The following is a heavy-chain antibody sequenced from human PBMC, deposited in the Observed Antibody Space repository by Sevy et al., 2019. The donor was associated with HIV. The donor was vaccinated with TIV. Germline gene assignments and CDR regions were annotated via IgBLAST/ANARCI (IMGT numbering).Heavy chain of an antibody. CDR2: VYYTGGT. CDR3: ARRNDFDI. Sequence: SETLSLTCTVSGGSINSDHWNWIRQPPGKGLEWIGYVYYTGGTNYNPPLKNRVTISVDRTKNQFSLKLTSVTAADTAGYYCARRNDFDIWGQGTMVTVSS. J-gene: IGHJ3*02. CDR1: GGSINSDH. V-gene: IGHV4-59*08.